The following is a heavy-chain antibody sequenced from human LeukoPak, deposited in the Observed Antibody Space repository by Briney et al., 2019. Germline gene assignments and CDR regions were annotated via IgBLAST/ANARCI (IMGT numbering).Heavy chain of an antibody. D-gene: IGHD2/OR15-2a*01. CDR3: ARGLTSMPPGGY. CDR1: GGSFSDYY. CDR2: INNSGST. J-gene: IGHJ4*02. Sequence: SETLSLTCAVYGGSFSDYYWSWIRQPPGKGLEWIGEINNSGSTNYNPSLKSRVTILVDTSKNQFSLKLSSVTAADTAVYYCARGLTSMPPGGYWGQGTLVTVSS. V-gene: IGHV4-34*01.